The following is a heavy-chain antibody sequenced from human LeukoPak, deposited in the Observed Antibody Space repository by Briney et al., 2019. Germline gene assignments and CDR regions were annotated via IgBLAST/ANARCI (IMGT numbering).Heavy chain of an antibody. CDR2: INHSGST. D-gene: IGHD3-22*01. CDR3: ARDYYDSSGYYYGLDY. CDR1: GGSFSGYY. J-gene: IGHJ4*02. Sequence: SETLSLTCAVYGGSFSGYYWSWIRQPPGKGLEWIGEINHSGSTNYNPSLKSRVTISVDMSKNQFSLKLSSVTAADTAVYYCARDYYDSSGYYYGLDYWGQGTLVTVSS. V-gene: IGHV4-34*01.